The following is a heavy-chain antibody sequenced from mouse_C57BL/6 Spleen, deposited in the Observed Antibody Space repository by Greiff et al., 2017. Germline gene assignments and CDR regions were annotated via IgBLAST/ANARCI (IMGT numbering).Heavy chain of an antibody. J-gene: IGHJ1*03. CDR1: GYTFTSYW. CDR3: ARRGLTGTWGYFDV. V-gene: IGHV1-55*01. D-gene: IGHD4-1*01. CDR2: IYPGSGST. Sequence: QVQLQQPGAELVKPGASVKMSCKASGYTFTSYWITWVKQRPGQGLEWIGDIYPGSGSTNYNEKFKSKATLTVDTSSSTAYMQLSSQTSEDSAVYYGARRGLTGTWGYFDVWGTGTTVTVSS.